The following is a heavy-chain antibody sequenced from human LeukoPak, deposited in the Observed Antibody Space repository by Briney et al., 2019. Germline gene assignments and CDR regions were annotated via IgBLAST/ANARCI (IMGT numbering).Heavy chain of an antibody. Sequence: GGSLRLSCAASRFTFSSYGMSWVRQAPGKGLEWVSSISGSGGSTYYADSVKGRFTISRDNSKNTLYLQMNSLRDEDTAVYYCAKSSCYDASSYYREYYFDYWGQGTLVTVSS. J-gene: IGHJ4*02. CDR2: ISGSGGST. CDR1: RFTFSSYG. CDR3: AKSSCYDASSYYREYYFDY. V-gene: IGHV3-23*01. D-gene: IGHD3-22*01.